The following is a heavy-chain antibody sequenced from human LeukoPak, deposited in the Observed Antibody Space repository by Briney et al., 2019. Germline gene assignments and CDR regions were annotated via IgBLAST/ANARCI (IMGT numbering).Heavy chain of an antibody. CDR2: INHSGST. Sequence: SETLSLTCAVYGGSFSAYYWSWIRQPPGKGLEWIGEINHSGSTNYTPSLKSRVNISVDTSKNQFSLKLSSVTAADTAVYYCARVSRLWWARDIWGQGTMVTVSS. CDR1: GGSFSAYY. V-gene: IGHV4-34*01. D-gene: IGHD2-21*01. CDR3: ARVSRLWWARDI. J-gene: IGHJ3*02.